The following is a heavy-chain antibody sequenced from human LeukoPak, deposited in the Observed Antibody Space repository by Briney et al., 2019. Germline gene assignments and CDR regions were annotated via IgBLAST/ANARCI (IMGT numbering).Heavy chain of an antibody. Sequence: ASVKVSCKTSVYTFTVKFLHWLRQAPGQRLEWMGGIEPKSGDAVYAPKFRGRVTVTRDTSVRTAYMELSGLRSDDTALYYCALENYYDSFSKAFDNWGQGTLVTVSS. CDR3: ALENYYDSFSKAFDN. CDR2: IEPKSGDA. V-gene: IGHV1-2*02. J-gene: IGHJ4*02. D-gene: IGHD3-22*01. CDR1: VYTFTVKF.